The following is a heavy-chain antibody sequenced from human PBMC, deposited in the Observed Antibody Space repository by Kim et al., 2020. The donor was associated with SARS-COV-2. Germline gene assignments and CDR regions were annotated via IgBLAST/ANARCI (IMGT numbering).Heavy chain of an antibody. V-gene: IGHV3-11*05. Sequence: YADYVKGRFTIPRDNAKNSLYLKMNSRRAEDTAVYYCARGGFGELFDFDYWGQGTLVTVSS. J-gene: IGHJ4*02. D-gene: IGHD3-10*01. CDR3: ARGGFGELFDFDY.